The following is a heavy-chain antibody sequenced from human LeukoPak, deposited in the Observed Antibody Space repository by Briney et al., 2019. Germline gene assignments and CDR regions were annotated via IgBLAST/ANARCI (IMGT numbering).Heavy chain of an antibody. CDR1: GFTVSSNY. D-gene: IGHD4-23*01. Sequence: GGSLSLSCAASGFTVSSNYMSWVRQAPGKGLEWVSVIYSGGSTYYADSVKGRFTISRDNSKNTLYLQMNSLRAEDTAVYYCARDPTVVTPDAFDIWGQGTMVTVSS. J-gene: IGHJ3*02. V-gene: IGHV3-66*01. CDR2: IYSGGST. CDR3: ARDPTVVTPDAFDI.